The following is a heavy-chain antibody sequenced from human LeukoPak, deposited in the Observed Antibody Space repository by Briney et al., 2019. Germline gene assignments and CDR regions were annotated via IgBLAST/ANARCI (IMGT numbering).Heavy chain of an antibody. Sequence: PGGSLRLSCAASGFKFSDYGMHWVRQAPGRGLEWVALISYDGTNKYYADSVKDRFTISRDNSKITVSLQMNSLRSEDTAVYYCAKDQGFGIAWLDTLDYWGQGNLVIVSS. CDR1: GFKFSDYG. D-gene: IGHD6-19*01. J-gene: IGHJ4*02. CDR3: AKDQGFGIAWLDTLDY. CDR2: ISYDGTNK. V-gene: IGHV3-30*18.